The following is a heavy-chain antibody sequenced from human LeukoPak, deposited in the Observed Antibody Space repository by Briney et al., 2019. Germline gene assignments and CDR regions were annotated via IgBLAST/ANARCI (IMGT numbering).Heavy chain of an antibody. J-gene: IGHJ4*02. CDR3: AKEVYYRPAGYFDY. D-gene: IGHD3-22*01. CDR1: GFPFRSYA. V-gene: IGHV3-23*01. Sequence: GGSLRLSCVASGFPFRSYAMSWVRQAPGKGLEWVSGISGSGGATYYADSVKGRFTISRDNSKNTLYLQMNSLRAEDTAVYYCAKEVYYRPAGYFDYWGQGTLVTVSS. CDR2: ISGSGGAT.